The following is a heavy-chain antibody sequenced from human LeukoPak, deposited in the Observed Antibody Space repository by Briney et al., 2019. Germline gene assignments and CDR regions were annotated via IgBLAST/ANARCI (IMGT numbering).Heavy chain of an antibody. J-gene: IGHJ4*02. CDR2: IKQDGSDK. CDR1: GFTFTKYW. CDR3: AREKLSDY. V-gene: IGHV3-7*01. D-gene: IGHD2/OR15-2a*01. Sequence: GDSLRLSCAASGFTFTKYWMTWVRQAPGKGLEWVGNIKQDGSDKNYMDSVKGRFTISRDNTKNSLYLQMNSLRAEDTAVYYCAREKLSDYWGQGTLVTVSS.